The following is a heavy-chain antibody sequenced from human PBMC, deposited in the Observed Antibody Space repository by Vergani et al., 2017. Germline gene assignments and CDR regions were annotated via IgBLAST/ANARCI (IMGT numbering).Heavy chain of an antibody. CDR2: ISGSGGST. Sequence: EVQLLESGGGLVQPGGSLRLSCAASGFTFSSYAMSWVRQAPGKGLEWVSAISGSGGSTYYADSVKGRFTISRDNSKNTLYLQMNSLRAEDTAVYYCAKDGVLRFLEDDYYYYYMDVWGKGTTVTVSS. CDR3: AKDGVLRFLEDDYYYYYMDV. V-gene: IGHV3-23*01. D-gene: IGHD3-3*01. J-gene: IGHJ6*03. CDR1: GFTFSSYA.